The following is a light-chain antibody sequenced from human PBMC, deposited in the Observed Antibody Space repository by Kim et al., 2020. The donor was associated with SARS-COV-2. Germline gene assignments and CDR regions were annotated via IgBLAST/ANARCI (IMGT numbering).Light chain of an antibody. CDR3: QQYWRT. CDR2: GAS. CDR1: HSIRTN. Sequence: EMVMTQSPVTLSVSPGESATLSCRASHSIRTNLAWYQQKPGQAPRLLIYGASTRATGISARFSGSGSGTDFTLTISRLEPEDFAVYYCQQYWRTFGQGTKLEI. V-gene: IGKV3-15*01. J-gene: IGKJ2*01.